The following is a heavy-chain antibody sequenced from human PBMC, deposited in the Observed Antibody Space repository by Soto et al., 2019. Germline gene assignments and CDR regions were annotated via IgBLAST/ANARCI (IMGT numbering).Heavy chain of an antibody. J-gene: IGHJ4*02. D-gene: IGHD1-26*01. CDR3: ARDVVRAMRGVRYFEY. CDR2: IIPIFGTA. Sequence: VASVKVSCKASGGTFSSYAISWVRQAPGQGLEWMGGIIPIFGTANYAQKFQGRVTITADKSTSTAYMELSSLRSEDTAVYYCARDVVRAMRGVRYFEYWGQRTLVTVCS. CDR1: GGTFSSYA. V-gene: IGHV1-69*06.